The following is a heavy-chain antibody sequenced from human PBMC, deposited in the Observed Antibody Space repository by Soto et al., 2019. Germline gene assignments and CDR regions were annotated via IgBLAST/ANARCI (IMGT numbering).Heavy chain of an antibody. J-gene: IGHJ6*03. D-gene: IGHD6-19*01. Sequence: QDRLVQSGVEVKKPGASVRVSCKASGYSFTNYGITWVRQAPGQGFEWMGWISAYNGNTNYAQKFRGRVTLTTDASTSTAYLELRSLRSDDTAVYYCARDRGVPPPVAGNTHYYYYMDVWGKGTTVTVSS. CDR1: GYSFTNYG. V-gene: IGHV1-18*01. CDR3: ARDRGVPPPVAGNTHYYYYMDV. CDR2: ISAYNGNT.